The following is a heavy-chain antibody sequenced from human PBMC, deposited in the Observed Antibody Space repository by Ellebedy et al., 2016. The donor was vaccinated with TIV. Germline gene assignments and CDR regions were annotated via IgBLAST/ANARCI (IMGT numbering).Heavy chain of an antibody. V-gene: IGHV3-53*01. J-gene: IGHJ6*02. D-gene: IGHD5/OR15-5a*01. CDR1: GFLVSTNY. CDR3: ARDFVSGGMDV. Sequence: GGSLRLSXAASGFLVSTNYMSWVRQAPGKGLEWVSVIYSGGTTYYADSVRGRLTISRDNSKNTLYLHMNSLRAEDTAVYFCARDFVSGGMDVWGQGTTVTVSS. CDR2: IYSGGTT.